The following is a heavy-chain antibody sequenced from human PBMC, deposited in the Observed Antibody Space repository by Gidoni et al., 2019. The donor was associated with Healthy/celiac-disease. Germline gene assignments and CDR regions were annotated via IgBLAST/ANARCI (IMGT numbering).Heavy chain of an antibody. Sequence: QVQLQQWGAGLLKPSETLSLTCAVDGGSFSGSYWSWIRQPPGKGLEWIGEINHSGSTNYNPSLKSRVTISVDTSKNQFSLKLSSVTAADTAVYYCAGAYCGGDCYSGSAYPDYWGQGTLVTVSS. CDR2: INHSGST. CDR1: GGSFSGSY. CDR3: AGAYCGGDCYSGSAYPDY. D-gene: IGHD2-21*02. V-gene: IGHV4-34*01. J-gene: IGHJ4*02.